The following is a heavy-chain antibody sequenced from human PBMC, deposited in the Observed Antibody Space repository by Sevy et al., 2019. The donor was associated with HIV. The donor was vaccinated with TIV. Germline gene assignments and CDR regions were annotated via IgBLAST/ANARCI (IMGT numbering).Heavy chain of an antibody. D-gene: IGHD4-17*01. CDR2: ISSSGSTI. Sequence: GGSLRLSCAASGFTFSDYYMSWIRQAPGKGLEWVSYISSSGSTIYYADSVKGRFTMSRDNAKNSLYLQMNSLRAEDTAVYYCARDRFHGDPYYCDYWGQGTLVTVSS. J-gene: IGHJ4*02. CDR3: ARDRFHGDPYYCDY. V-gene: IGHV3-11*01. CDR1: GFTFSDYY.